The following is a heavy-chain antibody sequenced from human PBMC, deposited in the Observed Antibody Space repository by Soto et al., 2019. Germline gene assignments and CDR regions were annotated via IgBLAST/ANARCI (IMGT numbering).Heavy chain of an antibody. Sequence: ASVKVSCKASGYTFTSYYMHWVRQAPGQGLEWMGIINPSGGSTSYARKFQGRVTMTRDTSTSTVYMELSSLRSEDTAVYYCARLPGPGVYQPLFLQDYWGQGTLVTVSS. CDR3: ARLPGPGVYQPLFLQDY. V-gene: IGHV1-46*01. J-gene: IGHJ4*02. D-gene: IGHD2-2*01. CDR2: INPSGGST. CDR1: GYTFTSYY.